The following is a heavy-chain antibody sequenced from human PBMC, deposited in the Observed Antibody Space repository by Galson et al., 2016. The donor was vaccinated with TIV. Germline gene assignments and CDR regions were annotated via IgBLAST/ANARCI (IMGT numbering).Heavy chain of an antibody. D-gene: IGHD6-19*01. CDR2: ITSTVDNR. J-gene: IGHJ4*02. CDR3: ARAGSGWYELDY. Sequence: SLRLSCAASGFTFRSYSMNWVRQAPGKGLGWVSAITSTVDNRYYADSLKGRFTISRDNAKNSLFLQMNSLRAEDTAVYYCARAGSGWYELDYWGQGTLVTVSS. V-gene: IGHV3-21*01. CDR1: GFTFRSYS.